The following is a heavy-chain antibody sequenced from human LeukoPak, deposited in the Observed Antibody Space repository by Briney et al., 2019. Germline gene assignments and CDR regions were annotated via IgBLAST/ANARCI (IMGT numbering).Heavy chain of an antibody. V-gene: IGHV3-9*01. CDR2: ISWNSGSI. CDR3: AKSGGFGELLYVDY. D-gene: IGHD3-10*01. J-gene: IGHJ4*02. Sequence: GRSLRLSCAASGFTFDDYAMHWVRQAPGKGLEWVSGISWNSGSIGYADSVKGRLTISRDNAKNSLYLQMNSLRAEDTALYYCAKSGGFGELLYVDYWGQGTLVTVSS. CDR1: GFTFDDYA.